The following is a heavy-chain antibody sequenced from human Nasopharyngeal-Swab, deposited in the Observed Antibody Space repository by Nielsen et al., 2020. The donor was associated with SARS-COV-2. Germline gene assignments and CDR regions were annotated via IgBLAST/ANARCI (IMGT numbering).Heavy chain of an antibody. Sequence: SETLSLTCTVSGGSISSGGYYWSWIRQHPGKGLEWIGYIYYSGSTYYNPSLKSRVTISVDTSKNQFSLKLSSVTAADTAVYYCARGHDYSSSYFDYWGQGTLVTVSS. CDR3: ARGHDYSSSYFDY. CDR2: IYYSGST. D-gene: IGHD6-6*01. CDR1: GGSISSGGYY. V-gene: IGHV4-31*03. J-gene: IGHJ4*02.